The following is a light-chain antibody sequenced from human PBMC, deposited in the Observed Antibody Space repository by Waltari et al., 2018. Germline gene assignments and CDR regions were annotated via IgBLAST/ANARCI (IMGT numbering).Light chain of an antibody. CDR1: SSDIGAYDY. CDR3: GSFTSNYTPI. J-gene: IGLJ2*01. Sequence: QSALTQPASVSGSPGQSITISCTGTSSDIGAYDYVSWYQQHPGKAPKLMMYDVRNRPSGVSNRFSGSKSGNTASLTISGLQAEDEADYYCGSFTSNYTPIFGGGTKLTVL. V-gene: IGLV2-14*03. CDR2: DVR.